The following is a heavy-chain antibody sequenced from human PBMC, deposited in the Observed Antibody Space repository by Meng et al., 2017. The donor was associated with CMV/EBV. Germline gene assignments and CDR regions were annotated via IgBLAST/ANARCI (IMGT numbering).Heavy chain of an antibody. Sequence: GESLKISCAASGFTVSSNYMSWVRQAPGKGLEWVSVIYSGGSTYYADSVKGRFTISRDNAKNSLYLQMNSLRAEDTAVYYCARDGYSSSWHYWGQGTLVTVSS. D-gene: IGHD6-6*01. CDR3: ARDGYSSSWHY. V-gene: IGHV3-53*01. J-gene: IGHJ4*02. CDR1: GFTVSSNY. CDR2: IYSGGST.